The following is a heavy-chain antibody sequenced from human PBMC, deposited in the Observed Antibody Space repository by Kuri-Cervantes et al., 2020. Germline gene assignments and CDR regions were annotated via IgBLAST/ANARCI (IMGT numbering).Heavy chain of an antibody. CDR2: IYHSGST. Sequence: GSLRLSCAVSGGSISSSNWWSWVRQPPGKGLEWIGEIYHSGSTNYNPSLKSRVTISVDKSKNQFSLKLSSVTAADTAVYYCARQSGTVTLDYWGQGTLVTVSS. V-gene: IGHV4-4*02. CDR1: GGSISSSNW. J-gene: IGHJ4*02. D-gene: IGHD4-17*01. CDR3: ARQSGTVTLDY.